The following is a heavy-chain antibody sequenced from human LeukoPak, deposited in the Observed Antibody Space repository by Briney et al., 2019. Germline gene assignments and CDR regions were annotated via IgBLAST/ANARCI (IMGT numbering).Heavy chain of an antibody. CDR1: GGSIISYY. CDR2: IYYSGST. V-gene: IGHV4-59*01. Sequence: PSETLSLTCTVSGGSIISYYWGWIRQPPGKGLGWIGYIYYSGSTNYNPSLKSRVTISVDTSKNQFSLKLSSVTAADTAVYYCARSPRYGDGAFDIWGQGTMVTVSS. D-gene: IGHD4-17*01. J-gene: IGHJ3*02. CDR3: ARSPRYGDGAFDI.